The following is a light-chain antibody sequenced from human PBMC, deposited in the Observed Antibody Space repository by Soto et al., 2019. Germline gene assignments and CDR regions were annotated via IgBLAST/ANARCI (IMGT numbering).Light chain of an antibody. CDR1: SSDVGNYNF. Sequence: QSVLTQPASVSGSPGQSIAISCTGTSSDVGNYNFVSWYQQHPGQAPKLMIYDVSNRPSGISNRFSGSKSGNTASLTISGLQAEDEADYYCCSYTTSSTYVFGTGTKLTVL. V-gene: IGLV2-14*03. CDR3: CSYTTSSTYV. CDR2: DVS. J-gene: IGLJ1*01.